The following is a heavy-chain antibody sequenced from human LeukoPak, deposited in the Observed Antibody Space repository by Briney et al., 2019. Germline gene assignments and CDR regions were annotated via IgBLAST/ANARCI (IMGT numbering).Heavy chain of an antibody. D-gene: IGHD1-14*01. CDR2: FYYSGST. CDR1: GGSISSSSYN. CDR3: ARDVMMAYNDY. V-gene: IGHV4-39*07. Sequence: SETLFLTFTVSGGSISSSSYNWGWIRQPPGRGLEWIGTFYYSGSTYYNPSLKSRVTISVDTSKNQFSLRLSSVTAADTAVYYCARDVMMAYNDYWGQGTLVTVSS. J-gene: IGHJ4*02.